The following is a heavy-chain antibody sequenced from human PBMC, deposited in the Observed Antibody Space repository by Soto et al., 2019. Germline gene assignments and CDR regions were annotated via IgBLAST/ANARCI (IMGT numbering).Heavy chain of an antibody. V-gene: IGHV1-69*12. CDR1: GGTFRSYA. CDR3: VRGGQGGSSWYGNVHF. CDR2: IIPIFGTA. J-gene: IGHJ4*02. D-gene: IGHD6-13*01. Sequence: QVQLVQSGAEVKKPGSSVKVSCKVSGGTFRSYAISWVRQAPGQGLEWMGGIIPIFGTANYAQKFQDRVTITADEYTTTAYMEMISLTSEDRAVYYCVRGGQGGSSWYGNVHFWGQGSLVTVSS.